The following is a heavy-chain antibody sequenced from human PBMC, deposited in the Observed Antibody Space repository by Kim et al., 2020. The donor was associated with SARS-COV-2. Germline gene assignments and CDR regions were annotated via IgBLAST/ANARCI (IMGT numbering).Heavy chain of an antibody. D-gene: IGHD4-17*01. Sequence: ASVKVSCKASGYTFTSYDINWVRQATGQGLEWMGWMNPNSGNTGYAQKFQGRVTMTRNTSISTAYMELSSLRSEDTAVYYCARQGDYVYRAYWYFDLWGRGTLVTVSS. CDR3: ARQGDYVYRAYWYFDL. V-gene: IGHV1-8*01. J-gene: IGHJ2*01. CDR2: MNPNSGNT. CDR1: GYTFTSYD.